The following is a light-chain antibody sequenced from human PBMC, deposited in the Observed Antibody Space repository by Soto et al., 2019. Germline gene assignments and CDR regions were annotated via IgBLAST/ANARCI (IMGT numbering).Light chain of an antibody. CDR2: DAS. CDR1: QSVSIY. V-gene: IGKV3-11*01. CDR3: QQRISWPPT. Sequence: EIVLTQSPATLSLSPGERATVSCRASQSVSIYLAWYQQKPGQAPRLLIYDASNSATGIPARFSGSGSGADFTLTISSLEPVDFAVYYCQQRISWPPTFGQGTRLEIK. J-gene: IGKJ5*01.